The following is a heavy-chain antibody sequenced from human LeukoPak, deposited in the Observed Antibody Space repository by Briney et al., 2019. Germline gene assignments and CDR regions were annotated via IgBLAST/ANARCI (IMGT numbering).Heavy chain of an antibody. Sequence: GGSLRLSCAASGFTFSSYEMHWVRQAPGKGLEWVSYISSSGSTIYYADSVKGRFTISRDNSKNTLYLQMGSLRPEDMAVYYCAREFCTNGVCYKRFDYWGQGTLVTVSS. CDR3: AREFCTNGVCYKRFDY. V-gene: IGHV3-48*03. CDR2: ISSSGSTI. J-gene: IGHJ4*02. D-gene: IGHD2-8*01. CDR1: GFTFSSYE.